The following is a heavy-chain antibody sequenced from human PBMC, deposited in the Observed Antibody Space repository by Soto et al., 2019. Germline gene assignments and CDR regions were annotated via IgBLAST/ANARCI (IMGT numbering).Heavy chain of an antibody. J-gene: IGHJ4*02. Sequence: SPTLSLTCAISGDIISSNSVAWSWIRQSPSRGLEWLGRTYYRSKWYNDYAVSVKSRVTINPDTSKNQFSLQLNSVTPDDTAVYYCARLYASAWAFDYWGQGTLVTVSS. V-gene: IGHV6-1*01. D-gene: IGHD6-19*01. CDR2: TYYRSKWYN. CDR3: ARLYASAWAFDY. CDR1: GDIISSNSVA.